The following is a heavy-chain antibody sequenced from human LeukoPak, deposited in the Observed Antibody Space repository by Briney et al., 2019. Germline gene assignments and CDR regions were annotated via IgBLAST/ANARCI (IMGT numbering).Heavy chain of an antibody. CDR3: AREGIAVADTYYYYYMDV. J-gene: IGHJ6*03. CDR1: GTSIRSGSYY. V-gene: IGHV4-61*02. Sequence: SETLSLTCTVTGTSIRSGSYYLNWIRQAAGKGLEWIGRMYIGGRTTYNPSLKSRVTISLETTENQFSLRLRSVTAADTAVYYCAREGIAVADTYYYYYMDVWGKGTWVTVSS. D-gene: IGHD6-19*01. CDR2: MYIGGRT.